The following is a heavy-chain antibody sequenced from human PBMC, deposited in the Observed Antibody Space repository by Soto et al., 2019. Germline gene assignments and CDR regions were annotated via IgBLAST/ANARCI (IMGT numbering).Heavy chain of an antibody. CDR2: ISSSGSTV. D-gene: IGHD6-19*01. J-gene: IGHJ4*02. V-gene: IGHV3-11*01. CDR1: GFTFSDYY. Sequence: PGGSLRLSCAASGFTFSDYYMTWIRHVPGRGLEWLSYISSSGSTVYYADSVKGRFTISRDNAKNSLYLQMNSLRAEDTALYYCAKDISPVADHTTHFDYWGQGTLVTVSS. CDR3: AKDISPVADHTTHFDY.